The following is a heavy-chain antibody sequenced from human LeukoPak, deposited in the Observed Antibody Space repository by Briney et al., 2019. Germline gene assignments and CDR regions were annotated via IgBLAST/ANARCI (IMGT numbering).Heavy chain of an antibody. J-gene: IGHJ4*01. CDR2: MNSGGTTI. D-gene: IGHD3-16*01. CDR1: GFSISGYW. V-gene: IGHV3-74*01. CDR3: IREVQVRASASLGL. Sequence: GGSLRLSCAASGFSISGYWMHWVRQAAGEGLVWVARMNSGGTTINYADSVKGRFTISRDNVRNTLHLQINSLRVKDTAVYYCIREVQVRASASLGLWGQGTLVTVSS.